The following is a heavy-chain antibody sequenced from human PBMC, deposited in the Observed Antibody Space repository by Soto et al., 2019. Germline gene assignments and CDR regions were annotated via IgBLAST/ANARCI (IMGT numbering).Heavy chain of an antibody. J-gene: IGHJ4*02. Sequence: GGSLRLSCAASGFTFSSYAMSWVRQAPGKGLEWVSAISGSGGSTYYADSVKGRFTISRDNSKNTLYLQMDSLRAEDTAVYYCAKDLGGYEGFDYWGQGXLVTVSS. CDR3: AKDLGGYEGFDY. D-gene: IGHD5-12*01. CDR1: GFTFSSYA. CDR2: ISGSGGST. V-gene: IGHV3-23*01.